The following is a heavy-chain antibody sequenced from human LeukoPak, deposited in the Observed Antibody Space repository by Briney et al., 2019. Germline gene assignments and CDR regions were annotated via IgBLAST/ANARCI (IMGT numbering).Heavy chain of an antibody. Sequence: SGGSLRLSCAASGFTFSSYAMSWVRQAPGKGLEWVSAISGSGGSTYYGDSVKGRFTISRDNSKTTLYLQMNILIAEDTAVYYCAKDNHNTPRYFDCLLHYYFDYWGQGTLVTVSS. CDR2: ISGSGGST. V-gene: IGHV3-23*01. D-gene: IGHD3-9*01. CDR3: AKDNHNTPRYFDCLLHYYFDY. CDR1: GFTFSSYA. J-gene: IGHJ4*02.